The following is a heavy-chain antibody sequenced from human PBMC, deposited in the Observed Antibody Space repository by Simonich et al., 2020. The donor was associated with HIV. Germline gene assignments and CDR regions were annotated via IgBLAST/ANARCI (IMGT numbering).Heavy chain of an antibody. CDR3: AKVARYFDWYSTAFDY. J-gene: IGHJ4*02. CDR2: INHSART. D-gene: IGHD3-9*01. V-gene: IGHV4-34*02. CDR1: GGSFSGYY. Sequence: QVQLQQWGAGLLKPSETLSLTCAVFGGSFSGYYWSWIRQPPGKGLEWIGEINHSARTKYNPSPKSRVTISVDTSKNQFSLKLTSVTAADTAVYYCAKVARYFDWYSTAFDYWGQGTLVTVSS.